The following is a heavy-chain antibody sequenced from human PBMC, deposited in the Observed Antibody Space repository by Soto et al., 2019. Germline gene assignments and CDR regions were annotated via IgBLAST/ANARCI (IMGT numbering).Heavy chain of an antibody. V-gene: IGHV3-23*01. CDR1: GXTFSSYA. CDR2: VIIGGST. J-gene: IGHJ4*02. D-gene: IGHD2-15*01. Sequence: PXGSLRLSCAASGXTFSSYAMCWVRQGPGKGLEWVAVVIIGGSTHYADSVRGRFTISRDNYKNTLSLQMNSLTAEDTAVYFCAKRRGAGGHFDYWGQGALGTVSS. CDR3: AKRRGAGGHFDY.